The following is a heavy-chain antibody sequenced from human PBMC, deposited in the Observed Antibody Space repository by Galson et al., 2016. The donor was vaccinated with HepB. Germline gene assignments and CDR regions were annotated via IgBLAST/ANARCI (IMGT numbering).Heavy chain of an antibody. CDR3: ARELTVGYFDY. D-gene: IGHD3-22*01. V-gene: IGHV1-3*04. CDR1: GYTFNTYA. Sequence: SVKVSCKASGYTFNTYAVHWLRQAPGQRLEWMGWINTGHGHTKYSQKFQGRVTIAGDTSASTAYMELSSLRSEDTAVYYCARELTVGYFDYWGQGTLVTVSS. J-gene: IGHJ4*02. CDR2: INTGHGHT.